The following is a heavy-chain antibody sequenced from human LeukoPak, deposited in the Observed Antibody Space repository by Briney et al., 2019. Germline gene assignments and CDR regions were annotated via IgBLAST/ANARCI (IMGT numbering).Heavy chain of an antibody. V-gene: IGHV3-23*01. CDR3: AKDRLLWFGELFCYFDY. Sequence: GGSLRLSCAASGFTFSSYAMSWVRQAPGKGLEWVSAISGSGGSTYYADSVKVRFTISRDNSKNTLYLQMNSLRAEDTAVYYCAKDRLLWFGELFCYFDYWGQGTLVTVSS. J-gene: IGHJ4*02. CDR2: ISGSGGST. CDR1: GFTFSSYA. D-gene: IGHD3-10*01.